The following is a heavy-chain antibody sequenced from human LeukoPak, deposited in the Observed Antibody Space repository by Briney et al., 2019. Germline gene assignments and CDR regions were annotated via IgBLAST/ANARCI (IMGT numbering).Heavy chain of an antibody. CDR1: GGSISSSTYY. CDR3: AILGTGSS. CDR2: IYYRGST. V-gene: IGHV4-39*01. J-gene: IGHJ5*02. D-gene: IGHD3-10*01. Sequence: SETLSPTCTVSGGSISSSTYYWGWIRQPPGRGLEWIGTIYYRGSTYYNPSLKSRVTISVDTSNNQFSLRLSSVTAADTAVYYCAILGTGSSWGQGTLVTVSS.